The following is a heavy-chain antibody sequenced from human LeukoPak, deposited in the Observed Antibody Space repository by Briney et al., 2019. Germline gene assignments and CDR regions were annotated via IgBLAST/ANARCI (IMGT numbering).Heavy chain of an antibody. Sequence: PSQTLSLTCTVSGGSIFSGDYYWNWIRQPPGKGLEWIGYIYYNGITYYNPSLESRVTISVDTSKNQFSLKLSSVTAADTAVYYCARVDYNDGAGYLDHWGQGTLVPVSS. D-gene: IGHD3-22*01. CDR1: GGSIFSGDYY. CDR2: IYYNGIT. CDR3: ARVDYNDGAGYLDH. J-gene: IGHJ5*02. V-gene: IGHV4-30-4*01.